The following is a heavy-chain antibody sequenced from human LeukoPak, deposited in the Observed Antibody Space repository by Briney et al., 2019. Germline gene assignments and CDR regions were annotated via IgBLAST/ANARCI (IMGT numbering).Heavy chain of an antibody. Sequence: PGGSLRLSCAASRFTFSNAWMSWVSQAPGKGLEWVGRIKSYTDGGTTDYAAPVKGRFTISRDDSRNTLYLQMNSLKTEDTAVYYCTTLRGFDYWGQGTLVTVSS. D-gene: IGHD3-10*01. CDR1: RFTFSNAW. J-gene: IGHJ4*02. CDR3: TTLRGFDY. CDR2: IKSYTDGGTT. V-gene: IGHV3-15*01.